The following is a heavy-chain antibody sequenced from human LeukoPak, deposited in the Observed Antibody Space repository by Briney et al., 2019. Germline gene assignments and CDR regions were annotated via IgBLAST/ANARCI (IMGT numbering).Heavy chain of an antibody. Sequence: GESLKISCKGSGYSFTTYWIGWVRQMPGKGVEWMGIIYPGDSDTRYSPSFQGQVTISAEKSISTAYLQWSSLKASDTAVYYCARWLGYCSSATCYQPFDYWGQGTLVTASS. V-gene: IGHV5-51*01. CDR1: GYSFTTYW. J-gene: IGHJ4*02. D-gene: IGHD2-2*01. CDR3: ARWLGYCSSATCYQPFDY. CDR2: IYPGDSDT.